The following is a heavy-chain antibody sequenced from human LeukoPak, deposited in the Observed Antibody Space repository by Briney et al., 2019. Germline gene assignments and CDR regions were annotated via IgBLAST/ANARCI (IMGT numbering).Heavy chain of an antibody. V-gene: IGHV3-21*01. CDR3: ARSEHSSSSFDY. CDR2: ISSSSTHI. CDR1: GFTLSSYS. D-gene: IGHD6-6*01. J-gene: IGHJ4*02. Sequence: GSLRLSCAASGFTLSSYSMNWVRQAPGKGLEWVSYISSSSTHIYYADSVKGRFTISRDNARNSLYLQMNSLRAEDTAIYYCARSEHSSSSFDYWGQGTLVTVSS.